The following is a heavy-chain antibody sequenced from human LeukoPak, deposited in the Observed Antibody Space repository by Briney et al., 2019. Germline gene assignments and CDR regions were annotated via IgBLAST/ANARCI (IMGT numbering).Heavy chain of an antibody. J-gene: IGHJ4*02. CDR3: ARDSTPLDY. D-gene: IGHD2/OR15-2a*01. CDR1: VYTFTVNY. CDR2: INPNTGGT. V-gene: IGHV1-2*02. Sequence: SSVTVSCQTSVYTFTVNYMHWVRQPPGQGLEWVGWINPNTGGTNYAQKFQVRVSMTRDTSISTAYMDLSRLRSDDTAVYYCARDSTPLDYWGQGTLVTVSS.